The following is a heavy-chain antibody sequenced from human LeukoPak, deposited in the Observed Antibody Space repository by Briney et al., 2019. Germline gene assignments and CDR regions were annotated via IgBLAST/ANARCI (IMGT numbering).Heavy chain of an antibody. CDR3: ARDSLDIVVVPAAISFDY. J-gene: IGHJ4*02. CDR2: ISSSSSTI. V-gene: IGHV3-48*01. Sequence: GGSLRLSCAASGFTFSSYSMNWVRQAPGKGLEWVSYISSSSSTIYYADSVKGRFTISRDNAKNSLYLQMNSLRAEDTAVYYCARDSLDIVVVPAAISFDYWGQGTLVTVSS. D-gene: IGHD2-2*01. CDR1: GFTFSSYS.